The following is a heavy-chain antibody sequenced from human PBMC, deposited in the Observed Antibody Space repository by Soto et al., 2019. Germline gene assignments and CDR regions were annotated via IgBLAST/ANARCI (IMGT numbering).Heavy chain of an antibody. D-gene: IGHD6-19*01. CDR2: ISAYNGDS. J-gene: IGHJ4*02. CDR3: ARDEPYSSGWYYFDY. Sequence: QVQLVRSGAEVKKPGASVKVSCKASGYTFTDYGISWVRQAPGQGPEWMGWISAYNGDSNYAQNLQGRVSMTTETSTSTAYMELRSLESDDTAVYYCARDEPYSSGWYYFDYWGQGTLVTVSS. CDR1: GYTFTDYG. V-gene: IGHV1-18*04.